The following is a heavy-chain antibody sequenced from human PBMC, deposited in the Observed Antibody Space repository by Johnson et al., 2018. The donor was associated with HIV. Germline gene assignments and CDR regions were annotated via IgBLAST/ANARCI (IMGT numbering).Heavy chain of an antibody. D-gene: IGHD3-16*01. CDR3: AKDVIMITFGGIFDI. Sequence: QVQLVESGGGLVKPGGSLRLSCAASGFTFSSFGMHWIRQAAGKGLEWVAFVQYDGTDKYYADSVEGRFTISRDNSKNTLYLQMNSLRAEDTAVYYCAKDVIMITFGGIFDIWGQGTRVTVSS. CDR1: GFTFSSFG. CDR2: VQYDGTDK. V-gene: IGHV3-30*02. J-gene: IGHJ3*02.